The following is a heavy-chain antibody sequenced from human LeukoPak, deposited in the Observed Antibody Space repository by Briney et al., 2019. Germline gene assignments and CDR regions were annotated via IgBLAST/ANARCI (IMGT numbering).Heavy chain of an antibody. CDR1: GYTFTSYG. D-gene: IGHD3-10*01. CDR2: ISAYNGNT. V-gene: IGHV1-18*01. J-gene: IGHJ4*02. CDR3: ARDRFGSGSYYTFDY. Sequence: GASVKVSFKSSGYTFTSYGISWVRQAPGQGLERMGWISAYNGNTNYAQKLQGRVTMTTDTSTSTAYMELRSLRSDDTAVYYCARDRFGSGSYYTFDYWGQGTLVTVSS.